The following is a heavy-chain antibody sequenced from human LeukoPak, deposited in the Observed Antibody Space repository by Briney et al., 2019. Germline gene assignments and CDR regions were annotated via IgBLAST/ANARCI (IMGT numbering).Heavy chain of an antibody. D-gene: IGHD3-16*02. V-gene: IGHV1-3*01. CDR2: ISAGKGNT. CDR1: GYTFTNYA. J-gene: IGHJ4*02. Sequence: ASVKVSCKASGYTFTNYAIHWVRQAPGQRLEWMGWISAGKGNTKYSQKFQGRVTITRDTSASTVYMDLSSLRSEDTAVYYCARDHDYDYLWGSYRYDLGFDYWGKGTLVTVSS. CDR3: ARDHDYDYLWGSYRYDLGFDY.